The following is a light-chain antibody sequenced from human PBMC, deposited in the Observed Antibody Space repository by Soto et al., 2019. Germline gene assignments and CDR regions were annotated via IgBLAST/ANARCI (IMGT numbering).Light chain of an antibody. J-gene: IGKJ1*01. CDR3: QQSYSTPRT. CDR1: QSISNY. CDR2: AAS. V-gene: IGKV1-39*01. Sequence: DIQMTQSPSSLSASVGDRVTITCRARQSISNYLNWYQQKPGKAPKLLMYAASSLQSGVPSRFGGSGSGADFTRTISSLQPEDFATYDCQQSYSTPRTFGQGTKVEIK.